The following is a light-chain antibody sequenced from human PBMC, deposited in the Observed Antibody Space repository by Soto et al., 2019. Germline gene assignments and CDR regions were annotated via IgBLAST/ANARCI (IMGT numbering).Light chain of an antibody. CDR1: SSDIGGYNY. V-gene: IGLV2-8*01. Sequence: QSALTQPPSASGSPGQSVTISCTGTSSDIGGYNYVSWYQHHPGEAPKLLIYEVSKRPSGVPDRFSGSKSGNTASLTVSGLQADDEADYYCSSYAGSDNLGVFGTGTKLTVL. J-gene: IGLJ1*01. CDR3: SSYAGSDNLGV. CDR2: EVS.